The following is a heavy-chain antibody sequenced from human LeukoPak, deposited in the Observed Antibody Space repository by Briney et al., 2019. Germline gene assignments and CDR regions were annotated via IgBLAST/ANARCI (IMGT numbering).Heavy chain of an antibody. J-gene: IGHJ4*01. Sequence: GGSLRLSCAASGFSFSSNDMHWVRQAPGKGLEWVAFIRYDGSHEHYIESVKGRFTVSRDNSKNTLYLQMNSLRVDDTAVYFCAKEVRLLTAILYFDHWGQGSLVTVSS. CDR3: AKEVRLLTAILYFDH. D-gene: IGHD2-21*02. V-gene: IGHV3-30*02. CDR1: GFSFSSND. CDR2: IRYDGSHE.